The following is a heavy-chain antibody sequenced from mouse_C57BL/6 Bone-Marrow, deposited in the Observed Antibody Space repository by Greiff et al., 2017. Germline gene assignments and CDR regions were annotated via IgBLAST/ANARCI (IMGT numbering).Heavy chain of an antibody. J-gene: IGHJ2*01. CDR1: GYTFTSYG. Sequence: EVQLQQSGAELVRPGSSVKMSCKTSGYTFTSYGINWVKQRPGQGLEWIGYIYIGNGYTKYNEKFKGKATLTSDTSSSTAYMQLSSLTSEDSAICFCASDDFDYWGQGTTLTVSS. V-gene: IGHV1-58*01. CDR3: ASDDFDY. CDR2: IYIGNGYT.